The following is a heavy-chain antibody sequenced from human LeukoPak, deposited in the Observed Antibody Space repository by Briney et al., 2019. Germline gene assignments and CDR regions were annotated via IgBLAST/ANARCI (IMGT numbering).Heavy chain of an antibody. CDR2: IYSSGST. J-gene: IGHJ3*02. V-gene: IGHV4-4*07. D-gene: IGHD1-14*01. CDR1: GGSISTYY. CDR3: ARTVTGTTAFDI. Sequence: SETLSLTCTVSGGSISTYYCSWIRHSAEKGLEWIGRIYSSGSTDYNPSLRSRVTMSVDSSKNQFSLRLTSVTAADTAVYYCARTVTGTTAFDIWGQGTVVTVSS.